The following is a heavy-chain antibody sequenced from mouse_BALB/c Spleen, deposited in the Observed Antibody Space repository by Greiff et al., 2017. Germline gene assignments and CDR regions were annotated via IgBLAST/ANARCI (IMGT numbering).Heavy chain of an antibody. Sequence: EVQLVESGGGLVQPGGSLRLSCATSGFTFTDYYMSWVRQPPGKALEWLGFIRNKANGYTTEYSASVKGRFTIYRDNSQSILYLQMNTLGAEDSATYYCARDSWFAYWGQGTLVTVSA. CDR1: GFTFTDYY. J-gene: IGHJ3*01. CDR2: IRNKANGYTT. CDR3: ARDSWFAY. V-gene: IGHV7-3*02.